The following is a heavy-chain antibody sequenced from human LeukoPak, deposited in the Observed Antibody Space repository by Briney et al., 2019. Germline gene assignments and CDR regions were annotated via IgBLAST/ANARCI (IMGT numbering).Heavy chain of an antibody. V-gene: IGHV1-69*13. CDR2: IIPIFGTA. CDR3: ARAASYCSSTSCYTLDY. Sequence: SVKVSCKASGYTFTSYGISWVRQAPGQGLEWMGGIIPIFGTANYAQKFQGRVTITADESTSTAYMELSSLRSGDTAVYYCARAASYCSSTSCYTLDYWGQGTLVTVSS. CDR1: GYTFTSYG. D-gene: IGHD2-2*01. J-gene: IGHJ4*02.